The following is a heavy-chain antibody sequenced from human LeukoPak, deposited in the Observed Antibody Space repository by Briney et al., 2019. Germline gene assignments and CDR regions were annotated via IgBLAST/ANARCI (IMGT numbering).Heavy chain of an antibody. CDR2: IKSKTDGGTT. Sequence: GGSLRLSCAASGFTFSNAWMSWVRQAPGKGLEWVGRIKSKTDGGTTDYAAPVKGRFTISRDDSKNTLYLQMYSLKTEDTAVYYCTTAVAYCGGDCYNDYYYYYMDVWGKGTTVTDSS. V-gene: IGHV3-15*01. J-gene: IGHJ6*03. CDR3: TTAVAYCGGDCYNDYYYYYMDV. D-gene: IGHD2-21*01. CDR1: GFTFSNAW.